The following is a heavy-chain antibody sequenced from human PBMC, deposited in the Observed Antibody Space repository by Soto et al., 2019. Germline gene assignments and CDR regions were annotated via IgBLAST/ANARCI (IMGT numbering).Heavy chain of an antibody. CDR1: GYTFTSYG. CDR2: ISAYNGNT. D-gene: IGHD6-13*01. V-gene: IGHV1-18*01. CDR3: ARDPPGVYSSSWWDYYYGMDV. Sequence: ASVKVSCKASGYTFTSYGISWVRQAPGQGLEWMGWISAYNGNTNYAQKLQGRVTMTTDTSTSTAYMELRSLRSDDTAVYYCARDPPGVYSSSWWDYYYGMDVWGQGTTVTVSS. J-gene: IGHJ6*02.